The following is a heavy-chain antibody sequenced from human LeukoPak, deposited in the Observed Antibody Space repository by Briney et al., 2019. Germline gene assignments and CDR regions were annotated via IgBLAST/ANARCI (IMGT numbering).Heavy chain of an antibody. CDR1: GFTFSNAY. CDR2: IWYDGSNK. V-gene: IGHV3-33*08. CDR3: ARESSYYFDY. J-gene: IGHJ4*02. D-gene: IGHD6-6*01. Sequence: GGSLRLSCAASGFTFSNAYMNWVRQAPGKGLEWVAVIWYDGSNKYYADSVKGRFTISRDNSKNTLYLQMNSLRAEDTAVYYCARESSYYFDYWGQGTLVTVSS.